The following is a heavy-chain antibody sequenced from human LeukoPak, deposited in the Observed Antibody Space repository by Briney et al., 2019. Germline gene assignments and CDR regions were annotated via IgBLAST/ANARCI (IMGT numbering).Heavy chain of an antibody. CDR1: GFTFSSYE. CDR3: ARAFGEYQLLPPWFDP. V-gene: IGHV3-48*03. J-gene: IGHJ5*02. Sequence: GGSLRLSCAASGFTFSSYEMNWVRQAPGKGLEWVSYISSSGSTIYYADSVKGRFTISRDNAKNSLYLQMNSLRAEDTAVYYCARAFGEYQLLPPWFDPWGQGTLVTVSS. D-gene: IGHD2-2*01. CDR2: ISSSGSTI.